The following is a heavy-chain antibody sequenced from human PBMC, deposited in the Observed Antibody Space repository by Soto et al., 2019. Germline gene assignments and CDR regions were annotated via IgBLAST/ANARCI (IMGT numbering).Heavy chain of an antibody. CDR3: AKDKFTFGGVIDDDAFDI. J-gene: IGHJ3*02. CDR1: GFTFSSYA. V-gene: IGHV3-23*01. CDR2: ISGSGGST. D-gene: IGHD3-16*02. Sequence: EVQLLESGGGLVQPGGSLRLSCAASGFTFSSYAMSCVRQAPGKGLEWVSAISGSGGSTYYADSVKGRFTISRDNSKNTLYLQMNSLRAEDTAVYYCAKDKFTFGGVIDDDAFDIWGQGTMVTVSS.